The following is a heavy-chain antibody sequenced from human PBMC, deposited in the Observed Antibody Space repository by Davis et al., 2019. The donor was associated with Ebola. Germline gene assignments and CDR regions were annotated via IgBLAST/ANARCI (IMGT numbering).Heavy chain of an antibody. CDR2: VTPGATGT. CDR1: GNTFTSDF. V-gene: IGHV1-46*01. D-gene: IGHD2-15*01. CDR3: ARDGAAHNFDH. Sequence: ASVKVSCMASGNTFTSDFFHWVRQAPGQGLEWMGRVTPGATGTIYARKFQGRLTLTRDTSTTTVHMVLNSLRPEDTAVYYCARDGAAHNFDHWAQGTLVTVSS. J-gene: IGHJ4*02.